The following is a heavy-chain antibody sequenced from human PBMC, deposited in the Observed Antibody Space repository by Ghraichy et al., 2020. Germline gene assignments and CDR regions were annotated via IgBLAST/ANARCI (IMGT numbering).Heavy chain of an antibody. Sequence: GGSLRLSCAASGFTFRSYETSWVRQPPGKGLEWLAILSGATGGAVYADSVKGRFTLSRDNSKNTVYLQMNSLRAEDAAIYYCAKYGGAGEDYYMDVWGKGTTVTVSS. CDR1: GFTFRSYE. J-gene: IGHJ6*03. CDR2: LSGATGGA. CDR3: AKYGGAGEDYYMDV. D-gene: IGHD4-17*01. V-gene: IGHV3-23*01.